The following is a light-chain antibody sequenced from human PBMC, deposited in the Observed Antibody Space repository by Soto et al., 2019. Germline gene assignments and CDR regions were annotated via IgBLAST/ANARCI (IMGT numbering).Light chain of an antibody. CDR3: QQYNNWPRAT. CDR2: DAS. Sequence: PGERATLSCGAIQSVSSSYLAWYQLKPGLAPRLLIYDASSRATGIPDRFSGSGSGTDFTLTINRLEPEDSAVYYCQQYNNWPRATFGGGTKVDIK. V-gene: IGKV3D-20*01. J-gene: IGKJ4*01. CDR1: QSVSSSY.